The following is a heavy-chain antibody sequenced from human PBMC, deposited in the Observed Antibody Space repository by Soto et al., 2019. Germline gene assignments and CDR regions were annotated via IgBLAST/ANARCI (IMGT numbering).Heavy chain of an antibody. CDR3: ARSAVADSAFDI. D-gene: IGHD6-19*01. V-gene: IGHV1-18*01. Sequence: ASVKVSCKASGYTFTSYGISWVRQAPGQGLEWMGWISAYNGSTSYAQKFQGRVTMTRDTSTSTVYMELSSLRSEDTAVYYCARSAVADSAFDIWGQGTMVTVSS. CDR2: ISAYNGST. J-gene: IGHJ3*02. CDR1: GYTFTSYG.